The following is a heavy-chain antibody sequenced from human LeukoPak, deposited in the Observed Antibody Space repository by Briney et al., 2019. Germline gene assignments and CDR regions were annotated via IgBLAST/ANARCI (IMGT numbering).Heavy chain of an antibody. Sequence: GGSPRLSCAASGFTFSNAWMSWVRQAPGKGLEWVGRIKSKTDGGTTDYAAPVKGRFTISRDDSKNTLYLQMNSLKTEDTAVYYCTTSSKDIVVVPAAILGGLYYYYGMDVWGQGTTVTVSS. J-gene: IGHJ6*02. CDR2: IKSKTDGGTT. CDR1: GFTFSNAW. V-gene: IGHV3-15*01. D-gene: IGHD2-2*01. CDR3: TTSSKDIVVVPAAILGGLYYYYGMDV.